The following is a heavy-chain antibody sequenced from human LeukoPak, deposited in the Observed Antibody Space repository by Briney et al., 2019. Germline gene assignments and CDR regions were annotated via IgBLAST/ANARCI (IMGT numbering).Heavy chain of an antibody. CDR3: ARLAAISGSDYPDD. Sequence: PSETLSLTCTVSGVSISSYYWSWIRQPPGKGLEWIGYIFYSGNTIHNPSHRSRVTISADTSKNHFSLRLRSVTAADTAVYYCARLAAISGSDYPDDWGQGTLVTVSS. D-gene: IGHD1-26*01. J-gene: IGHJ4*02. V-gene: IGHV4-59*08. CDR2: IFYSGNT. CDR1: GVSISSYY.